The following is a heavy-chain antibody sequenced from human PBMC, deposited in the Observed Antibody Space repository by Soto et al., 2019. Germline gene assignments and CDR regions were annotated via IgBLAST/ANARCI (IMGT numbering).Heavy chain of an antibody. D-gene: IGHD3-10*01. CDR1: GFTCSRSG. J-gene: IGHJ3*02. CDR2: ISSGSDSA. CDR3: VKGGGLGDAFDI. V-gene: IGHV3-48*02. Sequence: EAQLVESGGGLVQPGESLRLCCAASGFTCSRSGMNWVRQAPGKGLEWISYISSGSDSAFYADSVRGRFTVSRDNAKESLCLQMTILRHNDTAMYFCVKGGGLGDAFDIWGRGTMVTVSS.